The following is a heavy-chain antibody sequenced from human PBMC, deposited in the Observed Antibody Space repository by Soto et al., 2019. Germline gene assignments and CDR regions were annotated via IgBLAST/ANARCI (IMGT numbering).Heavy chain of an antibody. CDR2: IDPSDSQT. CDR1: GYSFAGYW. D-gene: IGHD3-10*01. CDR3: ARQIYYSYTGPHFQYYTHS. V-gene: IGHV5-10-1*01. J-gene: IGHJ5*02. Sequence: GESLKISCKGSGYSFAGYWITWVRQKPGKGLEWMGRIDPSDSQTYYSPSFRGHVTISVTKSITTVFLQWSSLRASDPAMYYCARQIYYSYTGPHFQYYTHSWGQGTPGPVSS.